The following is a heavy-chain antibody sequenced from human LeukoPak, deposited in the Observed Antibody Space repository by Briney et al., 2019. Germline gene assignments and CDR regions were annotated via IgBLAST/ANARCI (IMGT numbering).Heavy chain of an antibody. CDR1: GGSISSGSYY. Sequence: SETLSLTCTVSGGSISSGSYYWSWIRQPAGKGLEWIGRIYTSGSTNYNPSLKSRVTISVDTSKNQFSLKLSSVTAADTGVYYWARDSKFSGWWELRDAFDIWGQGTMVTVSS. CDR2: IYTSGST. J-gene: IGHJ3*02. CDR3: ARDSKFSGWWELRDAFDI. D-gene: IGHD1-26*01. V-gene: IGHV4-61*02.